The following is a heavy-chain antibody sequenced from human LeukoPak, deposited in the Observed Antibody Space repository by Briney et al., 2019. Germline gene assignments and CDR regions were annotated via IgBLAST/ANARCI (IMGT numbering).Heavy chain of an antibody. Sequence: SETLSLTCTVSGGSISSYHWSWIRQPPGKGLEWIGYIYYSGSTNYNPSLKSRVTISVDTSKNQFSLKLSSVTAADTAVYYCARVNHYYDSSGYYYFDYWGQGTLVTVSS. CDR1: GGSISSYH. J-gene: IGHJ4*02. CDR3: ARVNHYYDSSGYYYFDY. V-gene: IGHV4-59*01. D-gene: IGHD3-22*01. CDR2: IYYSGST.